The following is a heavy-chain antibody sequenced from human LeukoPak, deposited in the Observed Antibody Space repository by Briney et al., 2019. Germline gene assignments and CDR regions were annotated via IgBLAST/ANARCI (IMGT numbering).Heavy chain of an antibody. V-gene: IGHV4-59*12. J-gene: IGHJ4*02. Sequence: SETLSLTCTVSGGSISSYYWSWIRQPPGKGLEWIGYIYYSGSTNYNPSLKSRVTISVDTSKNQFSLKLSSVTAADTAVYYCASLGGSSSELDYWGQGTLVTVSS. CDR3: ASLGGSSSELDY. CDR2: IYYSGST. CDR1: GGSISSYY. D-gene: IGHD6-13*01.